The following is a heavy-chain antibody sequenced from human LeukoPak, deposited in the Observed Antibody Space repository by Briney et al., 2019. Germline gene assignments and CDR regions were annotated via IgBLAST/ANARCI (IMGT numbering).Heavy chain of an antibody. J-gene: IGHJ5*02. CDR2: IEYSGGT. CDR1: CGSISNYH. CDR3: ARVKYSSGSTSSWFDP. Sequence: PSETLSLTCTVSCGSISNYHWSWFRQPPGTGLEWIGYIEYSGGTTYNSSLKRRVTISVDTSKNQFSLKLSSVTAADTAVYYCARVKYSSGSTSSWFDPWGRGTRVGVSS. V-gene: IGHV4-59*08. D-gene: IGHD3-10*01.